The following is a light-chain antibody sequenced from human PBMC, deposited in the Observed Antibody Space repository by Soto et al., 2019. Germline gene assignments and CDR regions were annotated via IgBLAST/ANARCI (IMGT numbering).Light chain of an antibody. V-gene: IGKV3-11*01. CDR3: HQCVSWPQFT. CDR2: DVS. CDR1: QSVGSS. J-gene: IGKJ3*01. Sequence: EIVLTQSPATLSLSPGESASLSCRASQSVGSSLAWYQHKPGQAPRLLIYDVSNRATGIPARFSGSGSGTDFTLTISSLEPEDFAFYYCHQCVSWPQFTFGPGTRLDI.